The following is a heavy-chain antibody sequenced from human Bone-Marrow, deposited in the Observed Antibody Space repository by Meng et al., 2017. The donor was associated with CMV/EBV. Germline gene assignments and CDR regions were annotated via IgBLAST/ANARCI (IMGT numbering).Heavy chain of an antibody. CDR1: GGSFSGYY. V-gene: IGHV4-34*01. Sequence: GSLRLSCAVYGGSFSGYYWSWIRQPPGKGLEWIGEINHSGSTNYNPSLKSRVTISVDTSKNQFSLKLSSVTAADTAVYYCARGLRYCSSTSCYRPYYYYYYGMDVWGQGNTVTVSS. D-gene: IGHD2-2*02. CDR2: INHSGST. J-gene: IGHJ6*02. CDR3: ARGLRYCSSTSCYRPYYYYYYGMDV.